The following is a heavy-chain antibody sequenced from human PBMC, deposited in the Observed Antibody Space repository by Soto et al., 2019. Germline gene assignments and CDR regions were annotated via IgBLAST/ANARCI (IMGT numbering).Heavy chain of an antibody. Sequence: GGSLRLSCAASGFTFSSYGMHWVRQAPGKGLXWVXVIXXDXXXXXYXXSVKGRFTISRDNSKNTLYLQMNSLRAEDTAVYYCAKDGFEDYGLEVWGQGTTVTVSS. CDR1: GFTFSSYG. CDR2: IXXDXXXX. CDR3: AKDGFEDYGLEV. J-gene: IGHJ6*02. V-gene: IGHV3-30*18. D-gene: IGHD3-3*01.